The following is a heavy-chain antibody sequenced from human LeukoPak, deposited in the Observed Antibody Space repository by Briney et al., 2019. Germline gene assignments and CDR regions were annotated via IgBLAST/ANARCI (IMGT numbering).Heavy chain of an antibody. CDR3: ARAGNSHSHLFDY. CDR1: GFTFSSYS. Sequence: PGGSLRLSCAASGFTFSSYSMNWVSQAPGKGLEWVSSISSSSSYIYYADSVKGRLTISRDNAKNSLYLQMNSLRAEDTAVYYCARAGNSHSHLFDYWGQGTLVTVSS. V-gene: IGHV3-21*01. CDR2: ISSSSSYI. D-gene: IGHD4-23*01. J-gene: IGHJ4*02.